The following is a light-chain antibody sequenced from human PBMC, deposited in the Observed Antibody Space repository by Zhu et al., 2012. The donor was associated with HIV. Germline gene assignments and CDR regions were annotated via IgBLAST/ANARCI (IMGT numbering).Light chain of an antibody. J-gene: IGKJ5*01. CDR1: QGISNY. CDR2: AAS. CDR3: QQYYSTPIT. Sequence: DIQMTQSPSSLSASVGDRVTITCRASQGISNYVAWYQQKPGKAPNLLVYAASRLEGGVPSRFSGSGSGTDYTLTISSLQPEDFATYYCQQYYSTPITFGQGTRLEIK. V-gene: IGKV1-NL1*01.